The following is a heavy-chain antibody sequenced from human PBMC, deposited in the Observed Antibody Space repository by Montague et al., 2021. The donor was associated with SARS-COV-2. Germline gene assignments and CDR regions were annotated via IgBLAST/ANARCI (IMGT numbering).Heavy chain of an antibody. CDR2: ISSSGSTI. CDR3: ARDRGYSDFYYYGMDV. V-gene: IGHV3-48*03. D-gene: IGHD5-18*01. Sequence: SLRLSCAASGFTFSNYEMNWVHQAPGKGLEWVLYISSSGSTIYYADSVKGRFTISRDNAQNSLYLQMNSLRAEDTGVYYCARDRGYSDFYYYGMDVWGQGTTVTVSS. CDR1: GFTFSNYE. J-gene: IGHJ6*02.